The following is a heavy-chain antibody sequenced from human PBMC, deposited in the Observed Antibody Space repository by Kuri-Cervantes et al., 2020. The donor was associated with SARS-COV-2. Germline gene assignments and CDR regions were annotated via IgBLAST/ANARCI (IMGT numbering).Heavy chain of an antibody. V-gene: IGHV3-30*04. CDR1: GFTFSSYA. J-gene: IGHJ2*01. D-gene: IGHD6-19*01. Sequence: GESLKISCAASGFTFSSYAMHWVRQAPGKGLEWVAVISYDGSNKYYADSVKGRFTISRDNSKNTLYLQMNSLRAEDTAVYYCAKDGRYSSGWYGFGFDLWGRGTLVTVSS. CDR2: ISYDGSNK. CDR3: AKDGRYSSGWYGFGFDL.